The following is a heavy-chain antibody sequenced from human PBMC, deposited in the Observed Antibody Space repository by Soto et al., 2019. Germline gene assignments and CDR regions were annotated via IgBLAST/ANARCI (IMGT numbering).Heavy chain of an antibody. CDR1: GFTFSSYG. D-gene: IGHD3-10*01. Sequence: GGSLRLSCAASGFTFSSYGMHWVRQAPGKGLEWVAVIWYDGSNKYYADSVKGRFTISRDNSKNTLYLQMNSLRAEDTAVYYCARSGAWFGETHNWFDPWGQGTLVTVSS. J-gene: IGHJ5*02. CDR2: IWYDGSNK. V-gene: IGHV3-33*01. CDR3: ARSGAWFGETHNWFDP.